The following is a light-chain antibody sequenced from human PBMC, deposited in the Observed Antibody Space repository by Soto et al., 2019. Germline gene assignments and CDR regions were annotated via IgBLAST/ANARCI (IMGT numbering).Light chain of an antibody. CDR1: QSISTY. V-gene: IGKV1-39*01. J-gene: IGKJ2*01. CDR3: QQSYRTPYT. CDR2: AAS. Sequence: DIQMTQSPSSLSASVGDRVTIPCRASQSISTYLNWYQQKPGRAPKLLIYAASTLQSGVPSSFSGSGSGTNFALTISSLQPEHSATYYCQQSYRTPYTFGQGTKLEIK.